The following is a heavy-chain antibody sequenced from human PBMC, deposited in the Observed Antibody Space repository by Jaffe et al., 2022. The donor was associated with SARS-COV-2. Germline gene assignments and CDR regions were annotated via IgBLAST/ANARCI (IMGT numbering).Heavy chain of an antibody. J-gene: IGHJ4*02. CDR3: VRGATMGPLATDY. CDR1: GYTFTGYY. Sequence: QVQLVQSGAEVKKPGASVKVSCKASGYTFTGYYIHWVRQAPGQGLEWMGWINPNSGDTNYAQKFQGRVTMTSETSITTAYMEVSRLRSDETALYYCVRGATMGPLATDYWGQGTLVTVSS. D-gene: IGHD5-12*01. CDR2: INPNSGDT. V-gene: IGHV1-2*02.